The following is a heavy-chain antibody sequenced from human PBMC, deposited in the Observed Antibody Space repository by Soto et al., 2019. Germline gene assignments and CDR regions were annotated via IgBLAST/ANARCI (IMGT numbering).Heavy chain of an antibody. D-gene: IGHD2-2*01. CDR2: IIPISGTA. CDR1: GGTFSSYA. CDR3: ARSQGSSTSLEIYYYYYYGMDV. J-gene: IGHJ6*02. V-gene: IGHV1-69*13. Sequence: SVQFSCKASGGTFSSYAISWVRQAPGQGLEWMGGIIPISGTANYAQKFQGRVTITADESTSTAYMELSSLRSEDTAVYYCARSQGSSTSLEIYYYYYYGMDVWGQGTTVTVSS.